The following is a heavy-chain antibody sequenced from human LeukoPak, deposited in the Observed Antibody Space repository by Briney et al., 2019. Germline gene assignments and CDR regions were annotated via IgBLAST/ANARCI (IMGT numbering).Heavy chain of an antibody. V-gene: IGHV1-46*01. CDR2: INPSGGST. CDR3: ASSVGVPAANRAFDY. Sequence: GASVKVSCKASGYTFTRYYMHWVRQAPGQGLEWMGIINPSGGSTSYTQKFQGRVTMTRDTSTSTVYMELSSLRSDDTAVYYCASSVGVPAANRAFDYWGQGTLVTVSS. J-gene: IGHJ4*02. CDR1: GYTFTRYY. D-gene: IGHD2-2*01.